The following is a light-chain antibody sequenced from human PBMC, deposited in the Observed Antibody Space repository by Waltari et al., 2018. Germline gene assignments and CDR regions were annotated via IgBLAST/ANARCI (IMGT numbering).Light chain of an antibody. V-gene: IGLV1-51*02. Sequence: QSVLTQPPSVSAAPGQRVTISCSGGSSNIGNNYVSWYRQFPGTAPKLLIYENTERPAGIPGVFSGSKSGTSATLDITGLQAGDEADDYCGTWDSSLSGAVFGGGTHLTVL. CDR1: SSNIGNNY. CDR2: ENT. CDR3: GTWDSSLSGAV. J-gene: IGLJ7*01.